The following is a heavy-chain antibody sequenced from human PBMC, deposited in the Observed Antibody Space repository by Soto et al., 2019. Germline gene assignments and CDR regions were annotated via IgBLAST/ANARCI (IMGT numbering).Heavy chain of an antibody. CDR2: MWADGSNR. D-gene: IGHD3-3*01. CDR1: AFTFSSSA. CDR3: ASPTFPLEWEVVGQ. V-gene: IGHV3-33*01. J-gene: IGHJ1*01. Sequence: QVQLVESGGGVVQPGRSLRLSCTASAFTFSSSAMHWVRQAPGKGLEWVAVMWADGSNRHYADSVKGRLTISRDNPNHTLYLQMNCLRPEDTPVYYCASPTFPLEWEVVGQWGQGNRVTVPS.